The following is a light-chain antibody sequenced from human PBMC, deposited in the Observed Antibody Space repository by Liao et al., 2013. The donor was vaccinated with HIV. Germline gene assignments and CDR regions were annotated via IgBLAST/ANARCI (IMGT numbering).Light chain of an antibody. V-gene: IGLV3-25*03. J-gene: IGLJ2*01. CDR2: KDS. CDR3: QSTDTSGTVV. CDR1: KLGDKY. Sequence: SYELTQPPSVSVSPGQTASITCSGDKLGDKYACWYQQKPGQAPVLVISKDSERPXEIPERFSGSSSGTTVTLTISGVQAEDEADYYCQSTDTSGTVVFGGGTKLTVL.